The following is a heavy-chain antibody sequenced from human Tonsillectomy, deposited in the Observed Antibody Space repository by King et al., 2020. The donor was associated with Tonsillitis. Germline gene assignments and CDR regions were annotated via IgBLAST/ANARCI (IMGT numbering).Heavy chain of an antibody. CDR2: ISYDGSDK. CDR3: ARGAGYYYDRSAYYS. D-gene: IGHD3-22*01. V-gene: IGHV3-30*04. Sequence: VQLVESGGGVVQPGRSLRLSCAASGFTFSRYSIHWVRQAPGKGLEWVAVISYDGSDKNYADSVKGRLTISRDNAKNMLYLQMNSLRAEDTAVYYCARGAGYYYDRSAYYSWGQGTLVTVSS. CDR1: GFTFSRYS. J-gene: IGHJ5*02.